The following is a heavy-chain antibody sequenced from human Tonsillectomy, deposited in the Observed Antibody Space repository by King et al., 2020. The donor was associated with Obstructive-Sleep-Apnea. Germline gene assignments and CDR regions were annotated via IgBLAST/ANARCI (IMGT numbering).Heavy chain of an antibody. D-gene: IGHD3-10*01. J-gene: IGHJ4*02. V-gene: IGHV4/OR15-8*01. CDR1: GDSVSSDHW. CDR2: VSHSGTP. CDR3: ARGYGSLDF. Sequence: QLQESGPGLVKPSGTLSLTCVVSGDSVSSDHWWTWVRHSPGKGLEWIGEVSHSGTPNYNPSLRGRLSISIDNSRNLFSLTLTTVTAADTGRYFCARGYGSLDFWGQGIVVTVSS.